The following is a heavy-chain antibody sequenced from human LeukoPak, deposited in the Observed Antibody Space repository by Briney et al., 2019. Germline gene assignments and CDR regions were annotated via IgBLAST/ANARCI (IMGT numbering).Heavy chain of an antibody. V-gene: IGHV2-5*02. J-gene: IGHJ4*02. CDR3: AHRRRAVAGTGFDY. D-gene: IGHD6-19*01. CDR1: GFPLSTSGVG. CDR2: IYWDDDK. Sequence: SGPTLVKPTQTLTLTCTFSGFPLSTSGVGVGWIRQPPGKALEWLALIYWDDDKRYSPSLKSRLTITKDTYKNQVVLTMTNMDPVDTATYYCAHRRRAVAGTGFDYWGQGTLVTVSS.